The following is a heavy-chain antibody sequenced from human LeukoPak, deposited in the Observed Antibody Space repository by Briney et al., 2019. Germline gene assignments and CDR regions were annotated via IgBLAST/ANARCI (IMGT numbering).Heavy chain of an antibody. V-gene: IGHV3-30*04. CDR2: ISYDGSNK. CDR3: ARTSRGYSYGYVDY. CDR1: GFTFSSYA. D-gene: IGHD5-18*01. J-gene: IGHJ4*02. Sequence: GASLRLSCAASGFTFSSYAMHWVRQAPGKGLEWVAVISYDGSNKYYADSVKGRFTISRDNSKNTLYLQMNSLRAEDTAVYYCARTSRGYSYGYVDYWGQGTLVTVSS.